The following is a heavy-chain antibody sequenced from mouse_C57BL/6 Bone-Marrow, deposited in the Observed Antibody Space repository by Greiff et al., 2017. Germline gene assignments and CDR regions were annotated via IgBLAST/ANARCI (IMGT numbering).Heavy chain of an antibody. J-gene: IGHJ2*01. Sequence: QVQLKQPGAELVLPGASVKLSCKASGYTFTSYWMHWVKQRPGQGLEWIGEIDPSDSYTNYNQKFKGKSTLTVDQSSSTAYMLLSSLTSEDAAVYYCARDSGTTLFDYWGQGTTRTVSS. CDR1: GYTFTSYW. CDR2: IDPSDSYT. CDR3: ARDSGTTLFDY. V-gene: IGHV1-69*01. D-gene: IGHD4-1*01.